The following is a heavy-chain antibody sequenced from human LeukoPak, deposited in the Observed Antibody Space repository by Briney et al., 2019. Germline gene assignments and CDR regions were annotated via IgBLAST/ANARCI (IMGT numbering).Heavy chain of an antibody. CDR1: GLTFSSYS. Sequence: GGALRLSCPASGLTFSSYSMNWVRQAPGKGREWASYVSSSSSTIYHADSVKGRFTISRDNAKNSLYLQMNSLIADDTPVYYCARAYGDCSSTSCRRPFDYWGQGTLVTVSS. V-gene: IGHV3-48*04. CDR2: VSSSSSTI. J-gene: IGHJ4*02. D-gene: IGHD2-2*01. CDR3: ARAYGDCSSTSCRRPFDY.